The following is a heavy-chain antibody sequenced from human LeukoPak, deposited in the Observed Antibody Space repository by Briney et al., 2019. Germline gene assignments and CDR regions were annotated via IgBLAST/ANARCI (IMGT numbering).Heavy chain of an antibody. D-gene: IGHD6-13*01. J-gene: IGHJ4*02. V-gene: IGHV3-48*02. CDR2: ISRSGSTI. CDR1: GFSFSSYS. Sequence: PGGSLRLSCAASGFSFSSYSMNWVRQAPGKGLEWLSYISRSGSTIYYADSVKGRFTISRDNAKNSPYLQMNSLRDEDTAVYYCVRRVPNNSSWYELFDYWGQGTLVTVSS. CDR3: VRRVPNNSSWYELFDY.